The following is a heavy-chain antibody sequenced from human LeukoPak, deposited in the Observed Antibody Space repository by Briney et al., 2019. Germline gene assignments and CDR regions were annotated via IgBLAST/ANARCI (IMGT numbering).Heavy chain of an antibody. CDR1: GGSISSGGYY. V-gene: IGHV4-31*03. Sequence: SQTLSLTRTVSGGSISSGGYYWSWIRQHPGKGLEWIGYIYYSGSTYYNPSLKSRVTISVDTSKNQFSLKLSSVTAADTAVYYCARVDCTNGVCYAFDYWGQGTLVTVSS. CDR2: IYYSGST. CDR3: ARVDCTNGVCYAFDY. D-gene: IGHD2-8*01. J-gene: IGHJ4*02.